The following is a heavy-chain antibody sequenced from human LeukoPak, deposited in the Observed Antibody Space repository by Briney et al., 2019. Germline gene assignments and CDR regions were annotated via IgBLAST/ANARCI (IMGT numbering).Heavy chain of an antibody. J-gene: IGHJ4*02. D-gene: IGHD1-26*01. Sequence: PSETLSLTCAVSGGSIRSSNWWSWVRQPPGKGLQWIGEIYLSGSTNCNPSLKSRVTISVDKSKNQFSLKLSSVTAADTAVYYCARDRYSGTYWGYFDYWGQGTLVTVSS. CDR2: IYLSGST. CDR1: GGSIRSSNW. V-gene: IGHV4-4*02. CDR3: ARDRYSGTYWGYFDY.